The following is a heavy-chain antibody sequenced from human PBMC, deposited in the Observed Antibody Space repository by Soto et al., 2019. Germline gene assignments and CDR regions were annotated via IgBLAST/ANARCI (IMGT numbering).Heavy chain of an antibody. D-gene: IGHD6-13*01. CDR3: VRDRNFWQLDY. CDR2: INSDGSTT. Sequence: GGSLRLSCAASGFTFSTYWIHWVRQVPGKGLVWVSRINSDGSTTTYADSVQGRFTISRDNAENTLYLQMNGLRAEDTAVYYCVRDRNFWQLDYWGQGTLVTVS. J-gene: IGHJ4*02. V-gene: IGHV3-74*01. CDR1: GFTFSTYW.